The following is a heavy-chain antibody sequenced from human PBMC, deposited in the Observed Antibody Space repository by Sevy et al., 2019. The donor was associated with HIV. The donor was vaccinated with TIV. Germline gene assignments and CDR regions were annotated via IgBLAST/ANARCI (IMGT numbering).Heavy chain of an antibody. Sequence: GGSLRLSCAASGFTFSNAWMSWVRQAPGKGLEWVGRIKSKTDGGTTDYAAPVKGRFTISRDESKNTLYLQMNSLKTHDTAMYYCTTVGIAVAGPDAFDIWGQGTMVTVSS. CDR1: GFTFSNAW. D-gene: IGHD6-19*01. J-gene: IGHJ3*02. V-gene: IGHV3-15*01. CDR3: TTVGIAVAGPDAFDI. CDR2: IKSKTDGGTT.